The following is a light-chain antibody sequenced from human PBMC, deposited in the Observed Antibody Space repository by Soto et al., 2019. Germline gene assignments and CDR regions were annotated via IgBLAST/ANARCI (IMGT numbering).Light chain of an antibody. V-gene: IGKV1D-12*01. CDR3: QQANTFPLT. Sequence: DIQMTQSPSSVSASVGDRVTITCRASQGIYNWLAWYQQKPGKAPKLLISAVSNLQSGVTSRFSGSGYGTDFPLTISSLQPEDFATYYCQQANTFPLTLGPGTKVDIK. CDR1: QGIYNW. CDR2: AVS. J-gene: IGKJ3*01.